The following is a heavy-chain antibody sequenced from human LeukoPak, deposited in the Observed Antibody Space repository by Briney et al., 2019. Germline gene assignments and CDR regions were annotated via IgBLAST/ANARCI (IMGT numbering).Heavy chain of an antibody. D-gene: IGHD3-22*01. CDR1: GGSISSGSYY. CDR2: IYTSGST. Sequence: SETLSLTCTVSGGSISSGSYYWSWIRQPAGKGLEWIGRIYTSGSTNYNPSLKSRVTISVDTSKNQFSLKLSSVTAADTAVYYCARGDYDSSGYYSVDYWGQGTLVTVSS. CDR3: ARGDYDSSGYYSVDY. J-gene: IGHJ4*02. V-gene: IGHV4-61*02.